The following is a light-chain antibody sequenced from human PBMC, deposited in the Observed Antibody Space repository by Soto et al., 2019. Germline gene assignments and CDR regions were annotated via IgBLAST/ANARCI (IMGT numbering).Light chain of an antibody. CDR1: QSMASY. J-gene: IGKJ2*01. V-gene: IGKV1-39*01. Sequence: DIQMTQSPSSLSASVGDRVTITCRASQSMASYLNWYQQRPGKAPKLLIYAASSLQSGVPSRFSGSGSGTDFTLTISSLQPEDSATYYCQQSYTSPYTFGQGTKLEIK. CDR2: AAS. CDR3: QQSYTSPYT.